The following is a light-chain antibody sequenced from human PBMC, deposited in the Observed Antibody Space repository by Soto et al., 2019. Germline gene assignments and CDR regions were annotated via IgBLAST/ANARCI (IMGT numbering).Light chain of an antibody. CDR3: QQYNSYSRWT. CDR2: DAS. V-gene: IGKV1-5*01. CDR1: QSISSW. J-gene: IGKJ1*01. Sequence: DIQMTQSPATLSASVGDRVTITYRASQSISSWLAWYQQKPGKAPKLLIYDASSLESGVPSRFSGSGSGTEFTLTISSLQPDDFATYYCQQYNSYSRWTFGQGTKVDIK.